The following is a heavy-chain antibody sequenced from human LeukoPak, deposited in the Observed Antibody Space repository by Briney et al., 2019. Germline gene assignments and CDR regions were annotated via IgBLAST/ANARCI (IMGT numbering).Heavy chain of an antibody. CDR3: ARRGVTTVVTRGVDY. J-gene: IGHJ4*02. CDR1: GVTIGGYD. CDR2: IYCNGGST. Sequence: PSGTLCLTCAVSGVTIGGYDMSWVRQPPGKGLEWVWSIYCNGGSTGYADSVKGRFTIFRNNANNSLYLLMTILGADAAALYYCARRGVTTVVTRGVDYWGRGTLVTVSS. D-gene: IGHD4-23*01. V-gene: IGHV3-20*04.